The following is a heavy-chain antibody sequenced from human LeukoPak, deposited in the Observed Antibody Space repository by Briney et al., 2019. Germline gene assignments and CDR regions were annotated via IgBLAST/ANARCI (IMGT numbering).Heavy chain of an antibody. CDR2: INPNNGAT. Sequence: GASVKVSFKASGDTFTDYYIHWVRQAPGQGLEWMGWINPNNGATNYAQKFQGRVTMTRDTSISTAYMELSRLRSDDTAVFYCAATCSLSRRVLEDYSYSVDVWGQGTTVTVSS. CDR1: GDTFTDYY. V-gene: IGHV1-2*02. J-gene: IGHJ6*02. CDR3: AATCSLSRRVLEDYSYSVDV. D-gene: IGHD3-3*01.